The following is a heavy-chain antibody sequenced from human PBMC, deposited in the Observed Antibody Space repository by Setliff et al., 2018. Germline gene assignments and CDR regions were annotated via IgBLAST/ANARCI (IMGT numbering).Heavy chain of an antibody. CDR3: ALSDHYPLYYDY. Sequence: SETLSLTCTVSGVSISSSSYYWSWIRQPPGKGLEWIGYISNRGSTDYNPSLKSRVTISEDTSRSRFSLKLTSVTTAATAVYYCALSDHYPLYYDYWGLGTLVTVSS. CDR2: ISNRGST. V-gene: IGHV4-61*01. D-gene: IGHD3-3*01. CDR1: GVSISSSSYY. J-gene: IGHJ4*02.